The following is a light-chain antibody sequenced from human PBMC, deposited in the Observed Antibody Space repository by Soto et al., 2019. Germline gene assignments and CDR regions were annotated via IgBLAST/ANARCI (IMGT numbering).Light chain of an antibody. J-gene: IGLJ1*01. Sequence: QPVLTQPPSVSGAPGQRVTISCTGSSSNIGAGYDVHWYQQLPGAAPKLLIYANKNRPAGVPDRFSASKSGTSASLAITGIQAEDEADYYCQSYDSSPSGYVFGTGTKLTVL. V-gene: IGLV1-40*01. CDR1: SSNIGAGYD. CDR3: QSYDSSPSGYV. CDR2: ANK.